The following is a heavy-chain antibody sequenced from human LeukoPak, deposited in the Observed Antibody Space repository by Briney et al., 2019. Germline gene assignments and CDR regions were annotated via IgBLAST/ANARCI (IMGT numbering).Heavy chain of an antibody. CDR1: GFTFSSYS. CDR2: ISSSSSSTI. CDR3: AKSSGTVVGGFFDY. V-gene: IGHV3-48*04. J-gene: IGHJ4*02. Sequence: GGSLRLSCAASGFTFSSYSMNWVRQAPGKGLEWVSYISSSSSSTIYYADSVKGRFTISRDNAKNSLYLQMNSLRAEDTAVYYCAKSSGTVVGGFFDYWGQGTLVTVSS. D-gene: IGHD4-23*01.